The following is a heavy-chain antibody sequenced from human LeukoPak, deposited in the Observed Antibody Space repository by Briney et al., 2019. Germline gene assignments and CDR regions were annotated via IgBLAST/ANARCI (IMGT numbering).Heavy chain of an antibody. Sequence: GGSLRLSCAASGFTFSSYAMTWVRQAPGKGLEWVSGITGSGGSRYYADSVKGRFTISRDNSKDTLYLQMNSLRAEDTAVYYCAKAVTGFWYFDLWGRGTLVTVSS. CDR1: GFTFSSYA. J-gene: IGHJ2*01. CDR3: AKAVTGFWYFDL. V-gene: IGHV3-23*01. CDR2: ITGSGGSR. D-gene: IGHD6-19*01.